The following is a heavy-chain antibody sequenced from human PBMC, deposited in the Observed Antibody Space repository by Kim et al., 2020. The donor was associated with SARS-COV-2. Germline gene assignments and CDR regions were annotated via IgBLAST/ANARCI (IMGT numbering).Heavy chain of an antibody. V-gene: IGHV3-9*01. D-gene: IGHD3-9*01. CDR3: AKDLSYDILTGNGGAFDY. J-gene: IGHJ4*02. Sequence: GGSLRLSCAASGFTFGDYAMHWVRQAPGKGLEWVSGISWNSGSIGYADSVKGRFTISRDNAKNSLYLQMNSLRAEDTALYYCAKDLSYDILTGNGGAFDYWGQGTLVTVSS. CDR2: ISWNSGSI. CDR1: GFTFGDYA.